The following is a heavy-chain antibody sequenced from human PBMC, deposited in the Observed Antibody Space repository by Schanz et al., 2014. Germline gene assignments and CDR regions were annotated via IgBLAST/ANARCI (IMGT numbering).Heavy chain of an antibody. D-gene: IGHD6-6*01. V-gene: IGHV3-30*04. J-gene: IGHJ5*01. Sequence: QVQLVESGGGVVQPGRSLRLSCAASGFTFSSYTMHWVRQAPGTGLEWVAVISYDGTNKYYADSVKGRFTISRDNSKNTLYLQMNSLRAEDTAVYYCAREARCFDSWGQGTLVTVSS. CDR3: AREARCFDS. CDR2: ISYDGTNK. CDR1: GFTFSSYT.